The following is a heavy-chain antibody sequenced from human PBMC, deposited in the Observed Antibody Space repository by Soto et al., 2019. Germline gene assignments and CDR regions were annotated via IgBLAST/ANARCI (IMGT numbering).Heavy chain of an antibody. J-gene: IGHJ3*02. CDR3: AREGSGSGSSLGAFDI. CDR1: EFPFSSFV. D-gene: IGHD3-10*01. Sequence: GGSLRLSCEASEFPFSSFVMHWVRQAPGKGLEWVAAIWYDGSETYYGESVKGRFTISRDNSKNTVSLQMNSLRVEDTAVYYCAREGSGSGSSLGAFDIWGQGTMVTVSS. CDR2: IWYDGSET. V-gene: IGHV3-33*01.